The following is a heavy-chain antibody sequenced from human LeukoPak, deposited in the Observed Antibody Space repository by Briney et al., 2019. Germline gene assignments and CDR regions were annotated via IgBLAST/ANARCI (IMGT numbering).Heavy chain of an antibody. J-gene: IGHJ4*02. V-gene: IGHV3-9*01. CDR2: ISWNSGSI. D-gene: IGHD3-22*01. CDR3: ARVSPPVYDSSGYYPYYFDY. CDR1: GFTFDDYA. Sequence: GGSLRLSCAASGFTFDDYAMHWVRQAPGKGLEWVSGISWNSGSIGYADSVKGRFTISRDNAKNSLYLQMNSLRAEDTAVYYCARVSPPVYDSSGYYPYYFDYWGQGTLVTVSS.